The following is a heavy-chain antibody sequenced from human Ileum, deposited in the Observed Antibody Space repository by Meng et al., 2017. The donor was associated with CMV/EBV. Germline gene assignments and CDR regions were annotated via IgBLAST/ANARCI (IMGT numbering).Heavy chain of an antibody. J-gene: IGHJ6*02. CDR1: DYPFTCYF. Sequence: ASVKVPCKASDYPFTCYFVSWVRQAPGQGREWMGWISPYNGNTNYAPSFHARVTMTTDTSTFTAHMELKRRTADDTSVYYSARNDYSHGMDVWGQGTTVTVSS. CDR3: ARNDYSHGMDV. D-gene: IGHD4-11*01. CDR2: ISPYNGNT. V-gene: IGHV1-18*01.